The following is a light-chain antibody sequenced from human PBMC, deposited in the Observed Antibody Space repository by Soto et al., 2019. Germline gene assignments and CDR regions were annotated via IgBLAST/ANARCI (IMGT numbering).Light chain of an antibody. CDR1: QSIRSSF. Sequence: EVVLTQSPGTLSLSPGERATLSCRASQSIRSSFLAWYQQKPGQAPRLLIYGVSSRTTGIPDRFSGSGSGTDFTLTISRLEPEDFAVYYCQQYGSSLVFTFGPGTKVDIK. J-gene: IGKJ3*01. CDR2: GVS. V-gene: IGKV3-20*01. CDR3: QQYGSSLVFT.